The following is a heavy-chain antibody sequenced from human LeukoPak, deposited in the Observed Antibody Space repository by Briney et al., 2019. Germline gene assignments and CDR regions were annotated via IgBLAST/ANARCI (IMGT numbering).Heavy chain of an antibody. CDR1: GFTVSSNY. V-gene: IGHV3-53*01. D-gene: IGHD3-16*01. Sequence: PGGSLRLSCAASGFTVSSNYMSWVRQAPGKGLEWVSVIYSGGSTYYADSVKGRITISRDNSKNTLYLQMNSLRAEDTAVYYCARSYDYGAIGYFDYWGQGTLVTVSS. CDR3: ARSYDYGAIGYFDY. J-gene: IGHJ4*02. CDR2: IYSGGST.